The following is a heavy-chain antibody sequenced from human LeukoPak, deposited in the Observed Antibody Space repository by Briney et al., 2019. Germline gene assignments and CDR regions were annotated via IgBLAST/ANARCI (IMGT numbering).Heavy chain of an antibody. CDR2: ISYDGSNK. D-gene: IGHD3-10*01. Sequence: PGGSLRLSCAASGFTFSSYGMHWVRQAPGKGLEWVAVISYDGSNKYYADSVKGRFTISRDNSKNTLYLQMNSLRAEDTAVYYCAKGRITMVRRGPGGFDYWGQGTLVTVSS. CDR1: GFTFSSYG. J-gene: IGHJ4*02. V-gene: IGHV3-30*18. CDR3: AKGRITMVRRGPGGFDY.